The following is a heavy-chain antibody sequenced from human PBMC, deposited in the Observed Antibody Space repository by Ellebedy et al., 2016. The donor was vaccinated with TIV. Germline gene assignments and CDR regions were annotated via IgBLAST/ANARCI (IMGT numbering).Heavy chain of an antibody. CDR1: GFTLSSYS. J-gene: IGHJ4*02. Sequence: GESLKISCAASGFTLSSYSMNWVRQAPGEGLEWVSYISGSSNTIYYADSVKGRFTIFRDNAKNSLYLQMNILRDEDTAVYYCARYGFGEYRSYFFDSWGQGTLVTVSS. CDR3: ARYGFGEYRSYFFDS. CDR2: ISGSSNTI. V-gene: IGHV3-48*02. D-gene: IGHD3-10*01.